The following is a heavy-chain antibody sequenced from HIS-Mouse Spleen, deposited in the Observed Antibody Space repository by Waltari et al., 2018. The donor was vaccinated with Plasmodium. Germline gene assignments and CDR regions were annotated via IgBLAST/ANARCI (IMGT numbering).Heavy chain of an antibody. V-gene: IGHV3-7*01. CDR2: IKQDGREK. J-gene: IGHJ2*01. D-gene: IGHD6-13*01. CDR3: ASSWYWYFDL. CDR1: GFTFSSYW. Sequence: EVQLVESGGGLVQPGGSLRLSCAASGFTFSSYWMSWVRQDPGKGVEWGAKIKQDGREKYNVDSVKGRCTISRDNAKNSLYLQMNSLRAEDTAVYYCASSWYWYFDLWGRGTLVTVSS.